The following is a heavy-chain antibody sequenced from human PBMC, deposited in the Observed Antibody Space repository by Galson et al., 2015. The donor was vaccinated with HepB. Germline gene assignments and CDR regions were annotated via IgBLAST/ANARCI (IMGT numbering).Heavy chain of an antibody. V-gene: IGHV3-74*01. Sequence: SLRLSCAASGFTFSSYWMHWVRQAPGKGLVWVSRINSDGSGTRYADSVKDRFTISRDNAKNTLYLQMDSLRAEDTAVYYCARVGFPPGAVDIWGQGTMVTVSS. J-gene: IGHJ3*02. D-gene: IGHD3-10*01. CDR3: ARVGFPPGAVDI. CDR2: INSDGSGT. CDR1: GFTFSSYW.